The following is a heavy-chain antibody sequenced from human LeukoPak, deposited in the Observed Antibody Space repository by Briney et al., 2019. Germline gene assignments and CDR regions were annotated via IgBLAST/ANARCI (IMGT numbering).Heavy chain of an antibody. V-gene: IGHV3-21*01. CDR2: ISSSSSYI. CDR3: ARDLSGGSYVYEY. D-gene: IGHD1-26*01. Sequence: GGSLRLSCAASGXTFSSYSXXXXXXAPGKGLEWVSSISSSSSYIYYADSVKGRFTISRDNSKNTLYLQMNSLRAEDTAVYYCARDLSGGSYVYEYWGQGTLVTVSS. J-gene: IGHJ4*02. CDR1: GXTFSSYS.